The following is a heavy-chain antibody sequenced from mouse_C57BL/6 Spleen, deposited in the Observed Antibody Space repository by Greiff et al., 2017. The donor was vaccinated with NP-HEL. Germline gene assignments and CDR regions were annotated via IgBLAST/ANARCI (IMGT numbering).Heavy chain of an antibody. CDR2: IDPSDSYT. CDR3: ARKGYDGYYVGFDY. D-gene: IGHD2-3*01. Sequence: QVQLQQSGAELVMPGASVKLSCKASGYTFTSYWMHWVKQRPGQGLEWIGEIDPSDSYTNYNQKFKGKSTLTVDKSSSTAYMQLSSLTSEDSAVYYCARKGYDGYYVGFDYWGQGTTLTVSS. V-gene: IGHV1-69*01. CDR1: GYTFTSYW. J-gene: IGHJ2*01.